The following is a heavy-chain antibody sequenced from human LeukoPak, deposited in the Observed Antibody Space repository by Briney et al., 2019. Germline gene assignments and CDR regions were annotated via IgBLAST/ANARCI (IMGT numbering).Heavy chain of an antibody. J-gene: IGHJ4*02. Sequence: PGGSLRLSCAASGFTFSDYYMTWLRQAPGEGLEWGSYNSSSGSIIYYADCVKGRFIISRDNAKNSPYLQMNSLRAEDTAVYFCARVGYDSNGRFDYWGQGTLVTVSS. CDR3: ARVGYDSNGRFDY. CDR1: GFTFSDYY. CDR2: NSSSGSII. D-gene: IGHD3-22*01. V-gene: IGHV3-11*04.